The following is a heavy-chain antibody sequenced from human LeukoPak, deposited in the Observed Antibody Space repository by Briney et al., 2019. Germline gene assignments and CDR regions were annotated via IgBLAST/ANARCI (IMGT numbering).Heavy chain of an antibody. CDR3: ARAYSRSYSHFDD. CDR2: IYTSGST. Sequence: SETLSLTCTASGGSISGYYWSWIRQPPGKGPEWIGYIYTSGSTNYNPSLKSRVTISVDTSKNQFSLRLSSVTAADTAMYFCARAYSRSYSHFDDWGQGTLVTVSS. D-gene: IGHD1-26*01. J-gene: IGHJ4*02. V-gene: IGHV4-4*09. CDR1: GGSISGYY.